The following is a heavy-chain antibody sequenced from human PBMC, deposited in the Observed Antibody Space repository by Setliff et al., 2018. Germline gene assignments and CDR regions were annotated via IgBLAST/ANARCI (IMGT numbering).Heavy chain of an antibody. CDR1: GDIFSSNG. V-gene: IGHV1-69*10. CDR3: ARDPFAVRAATNWYDH. J-gene: IGHJ5*02. Sequence: SVKVSCKASGDIFSSNGITWVRQAPGQGLEWVGGSIPINDLATYAQKFQGRVTITAXXXTSTGXXXXXXXXSEDTAVYYCARDPFAVRAATNWYDHWGQGTLVTVSS. D-gene: IGHD6-13*01. CDR2: SIPINDLA.